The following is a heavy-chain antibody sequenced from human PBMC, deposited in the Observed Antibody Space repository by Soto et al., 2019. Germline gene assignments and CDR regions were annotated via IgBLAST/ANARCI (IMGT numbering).Heavy chain of an antibody. CDR1: GGSFSGYY. Sequence: QVQLQQWGAGLLKPSETLSLTCAVYGGSFSGYYWSWIRQPPGKGLEWIGEINHSGSTNYNPSLTRRVTLSVDTSKNQFSLQLSSVTAADTAVYYCARGQDYSSSWYRLYYYYGMDVWGQGTTVTVSS. D-gene: IGHD6-13*01. V-gene: IGHV4-34*01. CDR3: ARGQDYSSSWYRLYYYYGMDV. J-gene: IGHJ6*02. CDR2: INHSGST.